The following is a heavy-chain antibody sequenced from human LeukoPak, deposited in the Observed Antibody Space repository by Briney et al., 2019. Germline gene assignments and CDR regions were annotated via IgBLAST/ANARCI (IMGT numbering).Heavy chain of an antibody. CDR1: GFTFSSYR. Sequence: GGSLRLSCAASGFTFSSYRMSWVRQAPGKGLEWVANIKQDGSEKYYVDSVKGRFTISRDNAKNSLYLQMNSLRAEDTAVYYCARDVTYYYDSSGAFDIWGQGTMVTVSS. CDR2: IKQDGSEK. J-gene: IGHJ3*02. V-gene: IGHV3-7*03. CDR3: ARDVTYYYDSSGAFDI. D-gene: IGHD3-22*01.